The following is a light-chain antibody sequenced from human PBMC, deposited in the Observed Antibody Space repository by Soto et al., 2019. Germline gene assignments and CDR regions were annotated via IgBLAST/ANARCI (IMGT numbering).Light chain of an antibody. V-gene: IGLV2-11*01. J-gene: IGLJ1*01. CDR2: DVS. CDR1: XSDVGGYNV. CDR3: XSYAGSNTSV. Sequence: TQPRSVSGSPGQSFXMSCTGTXSDVGGYNVVSSYQPHPGKAPKLMIYDVSKRPSGVPDRFSGSKSGNTASLTISGLQAEDEADYYCXSYAGSNTSVFGTGTKVTVL.